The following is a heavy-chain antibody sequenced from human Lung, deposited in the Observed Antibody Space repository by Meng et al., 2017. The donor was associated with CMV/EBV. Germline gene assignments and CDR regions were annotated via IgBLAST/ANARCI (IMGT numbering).Heavy chain of an antibody. CDR1: GGSISSGGFY. Sequence: VQLQGSGPGLVKPSQTLSLTCTVSGGSISSGGFYWSWNRQHPGKGLEWIGYIYYSGSTYYSPSLRSRVAISIDTSKNQFSLKLTSVTAADTAVYFCVRTNYGDYNWFDPWGQGTLVTVSS. CDR3: VRTNYGDYNWFDP. D-gene: IGHD4-17*01. V-gene: IGHV4-31*03. J-gene: IGHJ5*02. CDR2: IYYSGST.